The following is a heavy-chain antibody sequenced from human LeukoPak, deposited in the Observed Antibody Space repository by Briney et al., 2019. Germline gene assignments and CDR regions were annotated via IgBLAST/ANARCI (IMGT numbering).Heavy chain of an antibody. J-gene: IGHJ6*02. CDR3: AGGQHYYYGMDV. CDR1: GFTFSSYE. V-gene: IGHV3-48*03. Sequence: GGSLRLSCAASGFTFSSYEMNWVRQAPGKGLEWVSYISSSGSTIYYADSVKGRFTISRDNAKNSLYLQMNSLRAEDTAVYYCAGGQHYYYGMDVWGQGTTVTVSS. CDR2: ISSSGSTI.